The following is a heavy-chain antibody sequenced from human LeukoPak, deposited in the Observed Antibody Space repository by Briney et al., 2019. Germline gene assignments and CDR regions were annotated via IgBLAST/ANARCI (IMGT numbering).Heavy chain of an antibody. Sequence: SETLSLTCTVSGGSISSSTDYWSWIRQPPGKGLEWIGYIYYSGSTNYNPSLKSRVTISVDTSKNQFSLKLSSVTAADTAVYYCARGNRNWFDPWGQGTLVTVSS. D-gene: IGHD1-14*01. J-gene: IGHJ5*02. CDR1: GGSISSSTDY. V-gene: IGHV4-61*01. CDR3: ARGNRNWFDP. CDR2: IYYSGST.